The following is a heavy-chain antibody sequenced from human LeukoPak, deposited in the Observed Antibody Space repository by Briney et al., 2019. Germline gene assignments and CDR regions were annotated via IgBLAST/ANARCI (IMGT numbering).Heavy chain of an antibody. CDR3: ARGYCSGGSCYSGYYMDV. CDR1: GASFSDYY. Sequence: SETLSLTCVVYGASFSDYYWTWIRQPPGKGLEWIGEINRSGSTNYNPSLKSRVTLSVDTSENQFSLKLSSVTAADTAVYYCARGYCSGGSCYSGYYMDVWGKGTTVTVSS. J-gene: IGHJ6*03. V-gene: IGHV4-34*01. CDR2: INRSGST. D-gene: IGHD2-15*01.